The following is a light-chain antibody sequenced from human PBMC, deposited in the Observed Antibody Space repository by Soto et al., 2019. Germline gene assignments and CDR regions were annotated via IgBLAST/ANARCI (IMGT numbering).Light chain of an antibody. CDR1: QYISSY. V-gene: IGKV1-39*01. Sequence: DIQMTQSPSSLSASVGDRVTITCRASQYISSYLNWYQQKPGKAPKVLIYAASSLQSGVPSRFSGSKSGTDFTLTISSLQPEDFATFYCQQSYSTPHTFGQGTRLEIK. J-gene: IGKJ5*01. CDR2: AAS. CDR3: QQSYSTPHT.